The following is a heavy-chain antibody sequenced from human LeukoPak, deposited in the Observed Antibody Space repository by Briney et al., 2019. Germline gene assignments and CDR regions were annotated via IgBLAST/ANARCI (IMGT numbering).Heavy chain of an antibody. Sequence: SQTLSLTSTVSGGSITSGNYYWSWIRQPAGKGLEWIGRIYASGNTNYNPSLKSRVTISVDTSKNQFSLRLSSVTAADTAVYYRARGFGPWGQGTLVTVSS. CDR1: GGSITSGNYY. CDR2: IYASGNT. J-gene: IGHJ5*02. V-gene: IGHV4-61*02. CDR3: ARGFGP.